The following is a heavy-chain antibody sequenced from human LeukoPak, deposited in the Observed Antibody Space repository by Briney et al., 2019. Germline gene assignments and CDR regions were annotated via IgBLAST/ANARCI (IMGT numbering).Heavy chain of an antibody. J-gene: IGHJ4*02. Sequence: ASVKVSCKASGYTFTSYYMHWVRQAPGQGLEWMGLINPTGGSTGYAQKFQGRVTMTRDMSTSTDYMELSSLRSEDTAIYYCARGDFDDDHGDYRTLQYWGQGTLIIVS. CDR3: ARGDFDDDHGDYRTLQY. CDR1: GYTFTSYY. V-gene: IGHV1-46*01. D-gene: IGHD4-17*01. CDR2: INPTGGST.